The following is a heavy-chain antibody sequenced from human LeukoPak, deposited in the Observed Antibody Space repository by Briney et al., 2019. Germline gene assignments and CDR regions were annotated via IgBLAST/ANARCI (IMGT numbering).Heavy chain of an antibody. J-gene: IGHJ3*02. CDR2: IKEDGSDK. V-gene: IGHV3-7*01. D-gene: IGHD3-10*01. CDR1: GFPFSSYW. CDR3: ARDLSYFGTFIYYDAFDI. Sequence: PGGSLRLSCVASGFPFSSYWMTWVRQAPGKGLEWVANIKEDGSDKYYVDSVKGRFTISRDNAKISLYLQMDSLRAEDTAVYYCARDLSYFGTFIYYDAFDIWGQGTMVIVSS.